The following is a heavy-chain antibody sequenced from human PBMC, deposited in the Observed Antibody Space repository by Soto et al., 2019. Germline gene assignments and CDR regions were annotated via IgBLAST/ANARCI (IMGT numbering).Heavy chain of an antibody. CDR3: ARGSGSGRGGVLEPSEY. CDR2: LKPSTGDT. Sequence: GASVKVSCKASGYTYTDYFIPWVRPASVQGLEWMVCLKPSTGDTKYAQDFQDRVTMTRDTSISTAYMELSRLMSDDTAVYYCARGSGSGRGGVLEPSEYWGQGTRVTVSS. J-gene: IGHJ4*02. V-gene: IGHV1-2*02. CDR1: GYTYTDYF. D-gene: IGHD2-21*01.